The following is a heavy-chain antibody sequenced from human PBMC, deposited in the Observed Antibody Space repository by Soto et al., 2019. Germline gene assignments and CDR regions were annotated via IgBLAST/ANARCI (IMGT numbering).Heavy chain of an antibody. Sequence: SETLSLTCTVSGGSISSGDYYWSWIRQPPGKGLEWIGYIYYSGSTYYNPSLKSRVTISVDTSKNQFSLKLSSVTAADTAVYYCARAPKVGFGVVTRNWFDPWGQGTLVTSPQ. CDR1: GGSISSGDYY. V-gene: IGHV4-30-4*01. D-gene: IGHD3-3*01. J-gene: IGHJ5*02. CDR3: ARAPKVGFGVVTRNWFDP. CDR2: IYYSGST.